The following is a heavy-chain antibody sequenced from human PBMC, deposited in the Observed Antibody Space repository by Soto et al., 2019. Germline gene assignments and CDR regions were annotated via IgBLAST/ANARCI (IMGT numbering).Heavy chain of an antibody. Sequence: LSLTCSVSNDSISNYFWSWIRQPPGKGLEWIGFVSYSGSTDYNPSLKSRVSISIDTSKSLFSLRSEDTAVYYCARAAAPKENWFDPWGQGTLVTVSS. CDR1: NDSISNYF. CDR3: ARAAAPKENWFDP. V-gene: IGHV4-59*01. CDR2: VSYSGST. J-gene: IGHJ5*02.